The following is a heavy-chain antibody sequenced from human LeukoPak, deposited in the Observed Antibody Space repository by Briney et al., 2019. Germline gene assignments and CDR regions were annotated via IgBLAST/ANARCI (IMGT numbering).Heavy chain of an antibody. D-gene: IGHD1-14*01. Sequence: GGSLRLSCAASGFTVNNKYMNWVRQAPGKGLEWVSSISDSGDGTYYADSVKGRFTISRDNSKNTLYLQMNSLRAEDTAVYYCANKPAGFDPWGQGTLATVSS. CDR2: ISDSGDGT. V-gene: IGHV3-23*01. CDR3: ANKPAGFDP. J-gene: IGHJ5*02. CDR1: GFTVNNKY.